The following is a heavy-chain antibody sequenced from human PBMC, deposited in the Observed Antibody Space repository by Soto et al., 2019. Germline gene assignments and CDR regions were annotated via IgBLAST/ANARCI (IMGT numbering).Heavy chain of an antibody. CDR2: ISAYNGNT. J-gene: IGHJ4*02. CDR3: ARGCGVRYFDY. Sequence: QVQLVQSGAEVKKPAASVKVSCKASGYTFTSYGISWVRQAPGQGLEWMGWISAYNGNTNYAQKRQGRVTMTTDRSTGTAYMELRSLREDDAAVYYCARGCGVRYFDYWGQGSLVTVSS. V-gene: IGHV1-18*01. CDR1: GYTFTSYG. D-gene: IGHD1-1*01.